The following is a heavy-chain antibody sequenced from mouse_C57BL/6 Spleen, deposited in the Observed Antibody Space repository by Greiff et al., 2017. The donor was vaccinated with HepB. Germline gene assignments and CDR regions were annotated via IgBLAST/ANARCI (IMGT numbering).Heavy chain of an antibody. CDR3: ARSTYYDYGRYFDV. V-gene: IGHV1-81*01. CDR2: IYPRSGNT. J-gene: IGHJ1*03. CDR1: GYTFTSYG. D-gene: IGHD2-4*01. Sequence: QVQLKQSGAELARPGASVKLSCKASGYTFTSYGISWVKQRTGQGLEWIGEIYPRSGNTYYNEKFKGKATLTADKSSSTAYMELRSLTSEDSAVYFCARSTYYDYGRYFDVWGTGTTVTVSS.